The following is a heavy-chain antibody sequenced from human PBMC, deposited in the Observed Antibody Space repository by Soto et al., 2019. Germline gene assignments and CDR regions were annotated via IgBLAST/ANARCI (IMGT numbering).Heavy chain of an antibody. CDR3: AKQVTPGTALYDY. V-gene: IGHV3-23*01. CDR1: GFTFRNSA. CDR2: ISETGDRT. D-gene: IGHD2-2*02. Sequence: GGSLRLSCAASGFTFRNSAMGWARQAPGKGLEWISVISETGDRTYYADSVKGRFTISRDNSKNTLYLQMNSLRDEDTAVYYCAKQVTPGTALYDYWGQGSLVTVSS. J-gene: IGHJ4*02.